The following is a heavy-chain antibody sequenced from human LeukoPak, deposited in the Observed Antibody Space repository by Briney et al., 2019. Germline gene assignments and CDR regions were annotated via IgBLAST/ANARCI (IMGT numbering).Heavy chain of an antibody. J-gene: IGHJ4*02. D-gene: IGHD5-18*01. CDR1: GGSISSYY. CDR3: ASSSSGYSYAYYFDY. V-gene: IGHV4-59*01. Sequence: SETPSLTCTVPGGSISSYYWSWIRQPPGKGLEWIGYIYYSGSTNYNPSLKSRVTISVDTSKNQFSLKLSSVTAADTAVYYCASSSSGYSYAYYFDYWGQGTLVTVSS. CDR2: IYYSGST.